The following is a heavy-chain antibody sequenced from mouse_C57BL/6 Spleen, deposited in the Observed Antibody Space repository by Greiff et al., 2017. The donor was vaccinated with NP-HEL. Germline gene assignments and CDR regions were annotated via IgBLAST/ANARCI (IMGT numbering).Heavy chain of an antibody. CDR3: ARYYSNYPYAMDY. D-gene: IGHD2-5*01. V-gene: IGHV1-42*01. CDR1: GYSFTGYY. Sequence: EVKLMESGPELVKPGASVKISCKASGYSFTGYYMNWVKQSPEKSLEWIGEINPSTGGTTYNQKFKAKATLTVDKSSSTAYMQLKSLTSEDSAVYYCARYYSNYPYAMDYWGQGTSVTVSS. J-gene: IGHJ4*01. CDR2: INPSTGGT.